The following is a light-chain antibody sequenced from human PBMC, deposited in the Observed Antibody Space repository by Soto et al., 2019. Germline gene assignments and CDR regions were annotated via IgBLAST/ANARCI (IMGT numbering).Light chain of an antibody. CDR1: SSDVGNYNY. CDR3: SSYTSSSTLV. V-gene: IGLV2-14*01. CDR2: EVS. J-gene: IGLJ1*01. Sequence: QSALAQPASVSGSPGQSITISCTGTSSDVGNYNYVSWYQHHPGKAPKLMIYEVSDRPSGVSNRFSGSKSANTASLTISGLQAEDEADYYCSSYTSSSTLVFGTGTKVTVL.